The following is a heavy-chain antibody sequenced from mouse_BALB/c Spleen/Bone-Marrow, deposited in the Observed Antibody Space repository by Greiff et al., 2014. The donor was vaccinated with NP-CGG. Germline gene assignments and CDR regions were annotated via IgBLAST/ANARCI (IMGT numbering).Heavy chain of an antibody. CDR1: GYTFTCYW. CDR3: ARYGNYDAMDY. J-gene: IGHJ4*01. D-gene: IGHD2-1*01. Sequence: QVQLQQSGAELVKPGASVKLPCKASGYTFTCYWMHWVKQRPGQGLEWIGEINPSNGRTNYNETFKSKATLTVDKSSTTAYMQLSSLTSDDSAVYYCARYGNYDAMDYWGQGTSVTVSS. CDR2: INPSNGRT. V-gene: IGHV1S81*02.